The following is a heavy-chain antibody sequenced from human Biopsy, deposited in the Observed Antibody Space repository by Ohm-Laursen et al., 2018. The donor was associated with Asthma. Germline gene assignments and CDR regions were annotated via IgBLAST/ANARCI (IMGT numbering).Heavy chain of an antibody. CDR1: GGSINNFY. Sequence: SETLSLTCIVSGGSINNFYWSWIRQPPGKGLESIGHVYYSGSTNYNPSLKSRVTISIDASKNQFSLKLTSVTAADTAVYYCARGVITNWFDPWGQGTLVTVSS. V-gene: IGHV4-59*01. CDR2: VYYSGST. CDR3: ARGVITNWFDP. J-gene: IGHJ5*02. D-gene: IGHD3-16*02.